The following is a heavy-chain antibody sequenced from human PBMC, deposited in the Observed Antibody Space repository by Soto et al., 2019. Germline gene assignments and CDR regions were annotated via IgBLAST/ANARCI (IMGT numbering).Heavy chain of an antibody. CDR2: INPNSGGT. CDR3: ARDGWHYYDSSGYYFDY. CDR1: GYTFTGYY. J-gene: IGHJ4*02. D-gene: IGHD3-22*01. Sequence: QVQLVQSGAEVKKPGASVKVSCKASGYTFTGYYMHWVRQAPGQGLEWMGWINPNSGGTNYAQKFQGWVTMTRDTSISTAYMELSRLRSDDTAVYYCARDGWHYYDSSGYYFDYWGQGTLVTVSS. V-gene: IGHV1-2*04.